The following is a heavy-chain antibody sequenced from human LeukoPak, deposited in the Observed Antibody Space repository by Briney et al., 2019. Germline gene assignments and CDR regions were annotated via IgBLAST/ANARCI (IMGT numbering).Heavy chain of an antibody. CDR2: IIGSGSST. V-gene: IGHV3-23*01. CDR1: GFTFSSYA. D-gene: IGHD6-13*01. J-gene: IGHJ4*02. CDR3: AKDRAQQLVLDF. Sequence: GGSLRLSCAASGFTFSSYAMSWVRQAPGKGLEWVSAIIGSGSSTYYADSVKGRFTISRDNSKTTLFLQMNSLRAEDTAVYYCAKDRAQQLVLDFWGQGTLVTVSS.